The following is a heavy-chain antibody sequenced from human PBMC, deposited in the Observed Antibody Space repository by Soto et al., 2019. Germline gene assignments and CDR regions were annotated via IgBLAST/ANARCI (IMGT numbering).Heavy chain of an antibody. CDR2: MNPNSGNT. CDR3: ASPLGRDDVDAFAI. D-gene: IGHD1-1*01. J-gene: IGHJ3*02. V-gene: IGHV1-8*01. CDR1: GYTFTSYD. Sequence: ASVKVSCKASGYTFTSYDINWVRQATGQGLEWMGWMNPNSGNTGYAQKFQGRVTMTRNTSISTAYMELSSLRSEDTAVYYCASPLGRDDVDAFAIWGQGTMVTVSS.